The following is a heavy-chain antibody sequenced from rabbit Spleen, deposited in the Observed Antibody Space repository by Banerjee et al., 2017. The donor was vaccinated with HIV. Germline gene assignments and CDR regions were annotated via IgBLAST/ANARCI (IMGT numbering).Heavy chain of an antibody. Sequence: QEQLKESGGGLVTPGGTLKLSCKASGFDFSGYGMSWVRQAPGKGLEWIGCMYTATGTTWYATWVDDRFSISKTSSTTVTLQMTSLTVADTATYFCARWGPGNGVVTNAFSLWGPGTLVTVS. V-gene: IGHV1S39*01. CDR2: MYTATGTT. D-gene: IGHD3-1*01. CDR1: GFDFSGYG. J-gene: IGHJ4*01. CDR3: ARWGPGNGVVTNAFSL.